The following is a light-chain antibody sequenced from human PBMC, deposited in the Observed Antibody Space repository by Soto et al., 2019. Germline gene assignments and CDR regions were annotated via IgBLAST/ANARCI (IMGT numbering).Light chain of an antibody. Sequence: QSALTQPPSLSGAPGQRVTISCTGSSPNIGAGYDVHWYQQFPGTAPKLLIYGNSNRPSGVPDRFSGSKSGTSASLAITGLQAEDEADYYCQSYDNSLSGSYVFGTGTKVTVL. CDR3: QSYDNSLSGSYV. V-gene: IGLV1-40*01. CDR2: GNS. J-gene: IGLJ1*01. CDR1: SPNIGAGYD.